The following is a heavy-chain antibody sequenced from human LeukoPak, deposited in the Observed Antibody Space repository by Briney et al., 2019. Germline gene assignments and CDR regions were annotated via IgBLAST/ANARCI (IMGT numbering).Heavy chain of an antibody. CDR2: LYYSGST. D-gene: IGHD4-23*01. CDR3: ARNYDGAFDY. V-gene: IGHV4-39*01. Sequence: SETLSLTCTVSGGSLSSSSYYWGWIRQPPGKGLEWIGSLYYSGSTYYNPSHKSRVTMSVDTSKNQFSLKLSSVTAADTAVYYCARNYDGAFDYWGQGTLVTVSS. CDR1: GGSLSSSSYY. J-gene: IGHJ4*02.